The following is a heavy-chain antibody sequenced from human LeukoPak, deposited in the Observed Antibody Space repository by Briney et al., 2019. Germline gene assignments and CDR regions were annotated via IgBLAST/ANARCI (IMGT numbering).Heavy chain of an antibody. V-gene: IGHV4-61*03. J-gene: IGHJ4*02. CDR3: ARMAGDSSGYYFDY. Sequence: PSETLSLTCTVSGASVSSNSYHWSWIRQAPGKGLEWIGHSGNSDYKPSLKSRITISTDTSNNHFSLNLVSVTAADTAVYYCARMAGDSSGYYFDYWGQGTLVTVSS. CDR2: HSGNS. CDR1: GASVSSNSYH. D-gene: IGHD3-22*01.